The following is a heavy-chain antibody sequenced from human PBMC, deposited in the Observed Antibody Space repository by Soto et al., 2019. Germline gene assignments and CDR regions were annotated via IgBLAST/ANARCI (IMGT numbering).Heavy chain of an antibody. D-gene: IGHD6-6*01. Sequence: QVQLQQWGAGLLKPSETLSLTCAVYGGSFSGYYWSWIRQPPGKGLEWIGEINHSGSTNYNPSLKSRVTISVDTSKNQFSLKLSSVTAAVTAVYYCARNGFPHYSSSVWGQGTLVTVSS. CDR2: INHSGST. CDR3: ARNGFPHYSSSV. CDR1: GGSFSGYY. J-gene: IGHJ4*02. V-gene: IGHV4-34*01.